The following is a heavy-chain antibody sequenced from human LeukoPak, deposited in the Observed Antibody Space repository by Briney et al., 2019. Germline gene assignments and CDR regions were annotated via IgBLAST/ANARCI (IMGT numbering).Heavy chain of an antibody. CDR3: AKDIAAAGTYYYYGVDV. J-gene: IGHJ6*02. D-gene: IGHD6-13*01. Sequence: SQTLSLTCTASGGSISSYYWSWIRQPAGNGLEWIGCIYTSGSTNYNPSLKSRVTMSVDTSKNQFSLKLSSVTAADTAVYYCAKDIAAAGTYYYYGVDVWGQGTTVTVSS. CDR2: IYTSGST. V-gene: IGHV4-4*07. CDR1: GGSISSYY.